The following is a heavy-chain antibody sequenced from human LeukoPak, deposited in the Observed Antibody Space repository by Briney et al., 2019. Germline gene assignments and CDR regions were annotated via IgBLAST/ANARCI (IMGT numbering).Heavy chain of an antibody. D-gene: IGHD1-7*01. CDR1: GGSFSDYY. J-gene: IGHJ4*02. V-gene: IGHV4-34*01. CDR3: ARVGFGITGTTYLDH. Sequence: SETLSLTCAVYGGSFSDYYWSWIRQPPGKGLEWIGEINHSGSTNYNPSLKSRVTISVDTSKNQFSLKLTSVTAADTAVYYCARVGFGITGTTYLDHWGRGTLVTVSS. CDR2: INHSGST.